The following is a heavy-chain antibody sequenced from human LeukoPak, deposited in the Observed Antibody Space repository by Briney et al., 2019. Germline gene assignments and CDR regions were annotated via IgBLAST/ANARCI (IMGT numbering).Heavy chain of an antibody. J-gene: IGHJ3*02. V-gene: IGHV3-11*04. CDR1: GFTFSDYY. D-gene: IGHD3-10*01. Sequence: TGGSLRLSCAASGFTFSDYYMSWIRQAPGKGLEWVSYISSSGSTIYYADSVKGRFTISRDNAKNSLYLQMNSLRAEDTAVYYCAGHMVRGAPPIWGQGTMVTVSS. CDR3: AGHMVRGAPPI. CDR2: ISSSGSTI.